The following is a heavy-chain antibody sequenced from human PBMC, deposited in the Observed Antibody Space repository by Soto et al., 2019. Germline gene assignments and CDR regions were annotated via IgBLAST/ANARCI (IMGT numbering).Heavy chain of an antibody. Sequence: EVQLLESGGGLVQPGGSLRLSCAASEFTFSSSAMGWVRQAPGKGLEWDSGNRGSVGSTYYADSVEGRFTISRDNSKNTLYLQMNSLRAEDTAVYYCAKDFYGDYPDYFGSWGQGTRVTVSS. D-gene: IGHD4-17*01. J-gene: IGHJ4*02. V-gene: IGHV3-23*01. CDR3: AKDFYGDYPDYFGS. CDR2: NRGSVGST. CDR1: EFTFSSSA.